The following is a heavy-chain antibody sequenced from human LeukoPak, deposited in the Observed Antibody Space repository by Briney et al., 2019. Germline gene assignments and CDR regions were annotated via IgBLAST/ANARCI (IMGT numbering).Heavy chain of an antibody. CDR2: IRYDGSNK. J-gene: IGHJ4*02. CDR3: ASAPEYYSSSPFDY. V-gene: IGHV3-30*02. Sequence: PGGSLRLSCAASGFTFSSYGMHWVRQAPGKGLEWVAFIRYDGSNKYYADSVKGRFTISRDNAKNSLYLQMNSLRAEDTAVYYCASAPEYYSSSPFDYWGQGTLVTVSS. D-gene: IGHD6-6*01. CDR1: GFTFSSYG.